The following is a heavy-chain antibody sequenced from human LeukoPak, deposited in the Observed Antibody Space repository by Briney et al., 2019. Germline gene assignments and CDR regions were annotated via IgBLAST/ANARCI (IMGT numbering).Heavy chain of an antibody. Sequence: GASVKVSCKASGYTFTSYGISWVRQAPGQGLEWMGWISAYNGNTNYAQKLQGRVTMTTDTSTSTAYMELRSLRSDDTAVYYCARDRGACSSTSCYIAFDIWGQGTMVTVSS. CDR2: ISAYNGNT. D-gene: IGHD2-2*02. J-gene: IGHJ3*02. CDR3: ARDRGACSSTSCYIAFDI. V-gene: IGHV1-18*01. CDR1: GYTFTSYG.